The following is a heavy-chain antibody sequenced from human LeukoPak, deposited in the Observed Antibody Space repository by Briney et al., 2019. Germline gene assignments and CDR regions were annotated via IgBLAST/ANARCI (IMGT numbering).Heavy chain of an antibody. V-gene: IGHV4-4*02. CDR2: IHHTEST. CDR3: ASSLGRYYHSNGYFHNWFDP. J-gene: IGHJ5*02. Sequence: PSETLSLTCAVSGGSLSSSNWWSWVRQPPGKGLEWIGEIHHTESTNYNPSLKSRVTISVDKSKNQFSLKLSSVTAADTAVYYCASSLGRYYHSNGYFHNWFDPWGQGTLVTVSS. D-gene: IGHD3-22*01. CDR1: GGSLSSSNW.